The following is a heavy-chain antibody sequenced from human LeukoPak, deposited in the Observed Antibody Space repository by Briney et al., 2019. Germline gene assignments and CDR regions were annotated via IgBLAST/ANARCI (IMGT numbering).Heavy chain of an antibody. CDR1: GFIFSDHY. CDR2: TRNEANIYTT. CDR3: ASPVGATTVRAFDI. D-gene: IGHD1-26*01. Sequence: GGSLRLSCAASGFIFSDHYMDWVRQAPGKGLEWVGRTRNEANIYTTKYAASVKGRFTISRDDSKNSLYLQMNSLKTEDTAVYYCASPVGATTVRAFDIWGQGTMVTVS. V-gene: IGHV3-72*01. J-gene: IGHJ3*02.